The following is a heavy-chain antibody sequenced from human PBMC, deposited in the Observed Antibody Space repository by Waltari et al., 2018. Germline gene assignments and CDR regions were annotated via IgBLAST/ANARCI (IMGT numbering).Heavy chain of an antibody. D-gene: IGHD3-22*01. CDR2: IYYSGST. J-gene: IGHJ2*01. Sequence: QLQLQESGPGLVKPSETLSLTCTVSGGSISSSSYYWGWIRQPPGKGLEWIGSIYYSGSTYYNPSLKSRVTISVDTSKNQFSLKLSSVTAADTAVYYCARLVLDSSGYSLKRSYWYFDLWGRGTLVTVSS. V-gene: IGHV4-39*01. CDR3: ARLVLDSSGYSLKRSYWYFDL. CDR1: GGSISSSSYY.